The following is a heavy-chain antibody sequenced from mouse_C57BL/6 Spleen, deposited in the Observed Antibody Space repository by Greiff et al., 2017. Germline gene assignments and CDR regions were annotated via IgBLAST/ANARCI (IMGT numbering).Heavy chain of an antibody. J-gene: IGHJ2*01. D-gene: IGHD2-5*01. V-gene: IGHV14-4*01. CDR2: IDPENGDT. CDR1: GFNIKDAY. CDR3: TTGGDSNFYFDY. Sequence: VQLKESGAELVRPGASVKLSCTASGFNIKDAYMHWVKQRPDQGLEWIGWIDPENGDTEYASKFQGKAPITADTSSNTAYLQRSSLTSADTAVYYCTTGGDSNFYFDYWGQGTTLTVSS.